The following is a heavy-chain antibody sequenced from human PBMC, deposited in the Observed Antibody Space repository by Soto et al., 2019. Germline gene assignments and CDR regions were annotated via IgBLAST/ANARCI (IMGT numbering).Heavy chain of an antibody. D-gene: IGHD3-22*01. Sequence: QVQLVQSGAEVKKPGSSVKVSCKASGGTFSNSALSWVRQAPGQGLEWMGGIIPLFGTANYAQKFQGRVTFTADESTSTAYMELSSLRFEDTAVYYCARDGTLYDSSGFYYLHWGQGTPVTVSS. V-gene: IGHV1-69*01. CDR3: ARDGTLYDSSGFYYLH. J-gene: IGHJ4*02. CDR2: IIPLFGTA. CDR1: GGTFSNSA.